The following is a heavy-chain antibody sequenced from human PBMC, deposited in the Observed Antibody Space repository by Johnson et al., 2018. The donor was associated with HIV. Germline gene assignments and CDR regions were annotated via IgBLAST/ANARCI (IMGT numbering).Heavy chain of an antibody. CDR1: GFTFSSYA. J-gene: IGHJ3*02. D-gene: IGHD6-19*01. CDR3: AREPGIAVAGTDAFDI. CDR2: ISYDGSNK. V-gene: IGHV3-30*14. Sequence: QVQLVESGGGLVKPGGSLRLSCAASGFTFSSYAMHWVRQAPGKGLEWVAVISYDGSNKYYADSVKGRFSLSRDNSKNTVYLQMNSLRAEDTAVYYCAREPGIAVAGTDAFDIWGQGTMVTVSS.